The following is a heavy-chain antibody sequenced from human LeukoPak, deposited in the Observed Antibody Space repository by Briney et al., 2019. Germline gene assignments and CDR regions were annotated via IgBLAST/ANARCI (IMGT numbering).Heavy chain of an antibody. J-gene: IGHJ3*02. V-gene: IGHV3-23*01. CDR3: AKGQGYYGSGSYYSNDAFDI. CDR2: VSGSGGST. D-gene: IGHD3-10*01. CDR1: GFTVSSNY. Sequence: GGSLRLSCAASGFTVSSNYMSWVLQAPGKGLEWVSGVSGSGGSTFYADSVKGRFTISRDNSKNTLSLQMNSLRAEDTALYYCAKGQGYYGSGSYYSNDAFDIWGQGTMVTVSS.